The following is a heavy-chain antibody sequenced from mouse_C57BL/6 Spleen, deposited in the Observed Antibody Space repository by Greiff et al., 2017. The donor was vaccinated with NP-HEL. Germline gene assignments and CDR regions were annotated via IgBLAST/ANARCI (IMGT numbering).Heavy chain of an antibody. CDR1: GYTFTDYE. Sequence: QVQLKQSGAELVRPGASVTLSCKASGYTFTDYEMHWVKQTPVHGLEWIGAIDPETGGTAYNQKFKGKAILTADKSSSTAYMELRSLTSEDSAVYYCTNSNYASYFDYWGQGTTLTVSS. CDR3: TNSNYASYFDY. V-gene: IGHV1-15*01. J-gene: IGHJ2*01. CDR2: IDPETGGT. D-gene: IGHD2-5*01.